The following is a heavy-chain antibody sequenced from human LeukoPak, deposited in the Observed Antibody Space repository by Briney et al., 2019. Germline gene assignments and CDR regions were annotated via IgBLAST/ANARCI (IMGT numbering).Heavy chain of an antibody. CDR3: ASPLGGKHCSGSSCYSMVDYYYGMDV. Sequence: GGSLRLSCAASGFTVSSNYMSWVRQAPGKGLEWVSVIYSGGSTYYADSVKGQFTISRDNSKNTLYLQMNSLRAEDTAVYYCASPLGGKHCSGSSCYSMVDYYYGMDVWGQGATVTVSS. J-gene: IGHJ6*02. V-gene: IGHV3-53*01. D-gene: IGHD2-15*01. CDR1: GFTVSSNY. CDR2: IYSGGST.